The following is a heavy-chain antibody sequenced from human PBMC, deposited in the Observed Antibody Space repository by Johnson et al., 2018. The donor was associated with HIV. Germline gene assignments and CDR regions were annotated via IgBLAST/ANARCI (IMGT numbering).Heavy chain of an antibody. CDR3: AKVADPYCGGDSYSWLFAFDI. V-gene: IGHV3-30*02. CDR2: IRFDGSDK. D-gene: IGHD2-21*02. Sequence: QVQLVESGGGVVQPGGSLRLSCAASGFTFNDYGMHWVRQAPGKGLEWVSFIRFDGSDKYYADYVRGRFTISRDNSKNTLFLQMNSLRAEDTAIYFCAKVADPYCGGDSYSWLFAFDIWGQGTVVTVSS. J-gene: IGHJ3*02. CDR1: GFTFNDYG.